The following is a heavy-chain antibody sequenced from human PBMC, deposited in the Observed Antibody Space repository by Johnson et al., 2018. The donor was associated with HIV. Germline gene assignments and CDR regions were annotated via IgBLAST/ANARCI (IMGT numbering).Heavy chain of an antibody. CDR2: IYIGGST. V-gene: IGHV3-23*03. Sequence: VQLVESGGGVVRPGGSLRVSCVASGFNFGDYGMSWVRQAPGKGLEWVSVIYIGGSTYYADSVKGRFTISRDNSKNTLYLQMNSLRAEDTAVYYCAKGGGSSWSDAFDIWGQGTMVTVSS. D-gene: IGHD6-13*01. CDR1: GFNFGDYG. CDR3: AKGGGSSWSDAFDI. J-gene: IGHJ3*02.